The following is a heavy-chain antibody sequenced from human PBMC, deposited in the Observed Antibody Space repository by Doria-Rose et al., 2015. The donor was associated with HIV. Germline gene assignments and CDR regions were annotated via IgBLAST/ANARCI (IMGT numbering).Heavy chain of an antibody. J-gene: IGHJ4*02. CDR1: GVSLSSPGMG. CDR2: IFSDYER. D-gene: IGHD6-13*01. Sequence: QATLKESGPVLVKPTETLTLTCTVSGVSLSSPGMGVSWIRQPPGKALEWLANIFSDYERSYKTSLKSRLTISRGTSKSQVVLTMTDMDPVDTATYYCARIKSSRWYHKYYFDFWGQGTLVIVSA. CDR3: ARIKSSRWYHKYYFDF. V-gene: IGHV2-26*01.